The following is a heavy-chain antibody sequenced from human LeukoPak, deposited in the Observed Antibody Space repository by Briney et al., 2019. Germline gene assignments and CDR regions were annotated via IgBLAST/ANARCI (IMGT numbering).Heavy chain of an antibody. V-gene: IGHV3-30-3*01. J-gene: IGHJ5*02. Sequence: GGSLRLSCAASGFTFSSYAMHWVRQAPGKGLEWVAVISYDGSNKYYADSVKGRFTISRDNSKNTLYLQMNSLRAEDTAVYYCARGLAVAGTGNWFDPWGQGTLVTVSS. CDR3: ARGLAVAGTGNWFDP. CDR1: GFTFSSYA. CDR2: ISYDGSNK. D-gene: IGHD6-19*01.